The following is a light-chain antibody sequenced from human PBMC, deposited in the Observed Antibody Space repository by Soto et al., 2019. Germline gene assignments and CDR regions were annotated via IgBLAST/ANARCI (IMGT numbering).Light chain of an antibody. CDR3: QHYNGFPWT. J-gene: IGKJ1*01. V-gene: IGKV1-5*03. Sequence: DIQMTQSPSTLSASVGDRVTITCRASQSVSTWLAWYQQKPGKVPKVLIYKTSFLESGVPSRFSGSGSGTEFTLTISSLQPDDFATYYCQHYNGFPWTFGQGTKVEMK. CDR1: QSVSTW. CDR2: KTS.